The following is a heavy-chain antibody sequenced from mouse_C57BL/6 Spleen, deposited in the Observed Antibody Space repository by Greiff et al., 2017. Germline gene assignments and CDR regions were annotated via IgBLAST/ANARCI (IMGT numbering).Heavy chain of an antibody. CDR1: GFTFSSYG. D-gene: IGHD4-1*01. Sequence: EVKLLESGGDLVKPGGSLKLSCAASGFTFSSYGMSWVRQTPDKRLEWVATISSGGSYTYYPDSVKGRFTISRDNAKNTLYLQMSSLKSEDTAMYYCARNWDGYYFDYWGQGTTLTVSS. CDR2: ISSGGSYT. CDR3: ARNWDGYYFDY. V-gene: IGHV5-6*02. J-gene: IGHJ2*01.